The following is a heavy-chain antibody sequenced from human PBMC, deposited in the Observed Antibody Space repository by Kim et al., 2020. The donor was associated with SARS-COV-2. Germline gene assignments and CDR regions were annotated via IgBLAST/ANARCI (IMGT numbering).Heavy chain of an antibody. Sequence: SETLSLTCTVSGYSISRDYYWGWIRQSPGKGLEWIGSIYHSGHTYQNPSLKSRVTMSVDTSKNQFSLKLSSVTAADTAMYYCARDRYYDSTGYYFFDYWGHGTLVTVSS. J-gene: IGHJ4*01. D-gene: IGHD3-22*01. V-gene: IGHV4-38-2*02. CDR3: ARDRYYDSTGYYFFDY. CDR2: IYHSGHT. CDR1: GYSISRDYY.